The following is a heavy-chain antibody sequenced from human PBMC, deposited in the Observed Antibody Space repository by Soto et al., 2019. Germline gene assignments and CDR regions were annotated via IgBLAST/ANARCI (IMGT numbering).Heavy chain of an antibody. CDR3: ARAQDTAMVYTFDY. CDR1: GFTFSSYW. J-gene: IGHJ4*02. Sequence: GGSLRLSCAVSGFTFSSYWMHWVRQAPGQGLVWVSRINSDGSSTNYVDSVKGRFTISRDNAKNTLYLQMNSLRAEDTAVYYCARAQDTAMVYTFDYWGQGTLVTVSS. CDR2: INSDGSST. D-gene: IGHD5-18*01. V-gene: IGHV3-74*01.